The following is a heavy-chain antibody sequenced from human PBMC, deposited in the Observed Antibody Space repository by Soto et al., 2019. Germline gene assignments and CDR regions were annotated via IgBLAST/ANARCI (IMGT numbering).Heavy chain of an antibody. Sequence: EVQLVESGGGLVQPGRSLRLSCAASGFTFDDYAMHWVRQAPGKGLEWVSGISWNSGSIGYADSVKGRFTISRDNAKNSLYLQMNSLRAEDTALYYCAKGDIVVVVAAKGDAFDIWGQGTMGTGSS. D-gene: IGHD2-15*01. CDR3: AKGDIVVVVAAKGDAFDI. J-gene: IGHJ3*02. V-gene: IGHV3-9*01. CDR1: GFTFDDYA. CDR2: ISWNSGSI.